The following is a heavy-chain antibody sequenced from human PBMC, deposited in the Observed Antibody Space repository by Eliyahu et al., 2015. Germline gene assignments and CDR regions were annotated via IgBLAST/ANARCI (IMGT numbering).Heavy chain of an antibody. D-gene: IGHD3-22*01. Sequence: EVQLVESGGGLVKPGGSLRLSCAASGFTFEXFWXTWVRQVPGKGLEWVGRIKSKVEHETPIYAAPVKGRFTISRDDSNTTLYLQMNGLRTEDTAIYYCTTGTTYYYESSTYRQFDYWGQGTLVTVSS. CDR2: IKSKVEHETP. V-gene: IGHV3-15*01. J-gene: IGHJ4*02. CDR3: TTGTTYYYESSTYRQFDY. CDR1: GFTFEXFW.